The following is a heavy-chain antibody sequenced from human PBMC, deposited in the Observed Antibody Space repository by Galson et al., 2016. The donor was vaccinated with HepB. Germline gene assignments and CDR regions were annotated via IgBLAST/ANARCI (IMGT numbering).Heavy chain of an antibody. CDR1: GGSFSNYV. CDR2: IIPIFGTA. V-gene: IGHV1-69*06. CDR3: AKLFGGPPFD. D-gene: IGHD3-16*01. Sequence: SVKVSCKASGGSFSNYVISWVRQAPGQGLESMGGIIPIFGTAKYTQKFQGRLTITADKSTNTAYMELRSLTSDDTAIYYCAKLFGGPPFDWGQGTLVTVSS. J-gene: IGHJ4*02.